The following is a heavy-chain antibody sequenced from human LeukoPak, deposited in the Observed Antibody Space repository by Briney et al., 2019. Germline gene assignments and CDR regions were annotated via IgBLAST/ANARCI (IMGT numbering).Heavy chain of an antibody. D-gene: IGHD1-26*01. Sequence: SGGSLRLSCAASGFTFSSYSMNWVRQAPGKGLEWVSGITWNNVIIDYADSVKGRFTISRDNAKNSLYLQMNSLRAEDTALYYCARSRVMSGSYYGAFDIWGQGTMVTVSS. V-gene: IGHV3-48*04. CDR3: ARSRVMSGSYYGAFDI. CDR1: GFTFSSYS. CDR2: ITWNNVII. J-gene: IGHJ3*02.